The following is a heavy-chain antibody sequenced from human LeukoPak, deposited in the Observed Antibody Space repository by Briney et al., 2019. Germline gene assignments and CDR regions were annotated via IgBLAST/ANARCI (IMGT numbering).Heavy chain of an antibody. CDR2: ISSSSSTI. Sequence: GGSLRLSCAASGFTFSSYSMNWVRQAPGKGLEWVSYISSSSSTIYYADSVKGRFTISRDNAKNPLYLQMNSLRAEDTAVYYCARDQEMAGPYYYYGMDVWGQGTTVTVSS. CDR1: GFTFSSYS. D-gene: IGHD5-24*01. CDR3: ARDQEMAGPYYYYGMDV. V-gene: IGHV3-48*04. J-gene: IGHJ6*02.